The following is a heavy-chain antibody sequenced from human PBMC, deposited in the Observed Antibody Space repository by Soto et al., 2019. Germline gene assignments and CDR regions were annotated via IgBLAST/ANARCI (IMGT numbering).Heavy chain of an antibody. D-gene: IGHD6-13*01. J-gene: IGHJ5*02. Sequence: GGSLRLSCAASGFTFSTYAMSWLRQAPGKRLEWVSSIIISGDRTYYTDAVKGRFTISRDNSKNTLYLQMNSLRAEDTAVYHCAKDPRRGPRGIAVPGFYWLDPWGQGTMVTVSS. V-gene: IGHV3-23*01. CDR2: IIISGDRT. CDR1: GFTFSTYA. CDR3: AKDPRRGPRGIAVPGFYWLDP.